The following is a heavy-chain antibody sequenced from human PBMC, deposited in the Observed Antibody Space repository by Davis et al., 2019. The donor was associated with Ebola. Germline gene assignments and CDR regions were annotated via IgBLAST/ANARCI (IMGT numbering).Heavy chain of an antibody. D-gene: IGHD4-17*01. CDR3: AKEEPTGDFDS. J-gene: IGHJ4*02. CDR2: ISNGGINI. CDR1: GFTFSNYA. V-gene: IGHV3-23*01. Sequence: GESLKISCAASGFTFSNYAMNWVRQAPGRGLEWVSAISNGGININYADSVKDRFTISRDNSRKMLYLQLNSLRAEDTALYYCAKEEPTGDFDSWGQGTLVTVSS.